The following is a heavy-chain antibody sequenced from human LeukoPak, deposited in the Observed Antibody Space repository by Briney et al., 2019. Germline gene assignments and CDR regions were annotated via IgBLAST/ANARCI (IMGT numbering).Heavy chain of an antibody. CDR2: INQDRSEK. CDR3: TRDRGDPTIY. V-gene: IGHV3-7*03. Sequence: GGSLRLSCAASGFTFSSYWMSWVRLAPGKGLEWVANINQDRSEKYYVDSVKGRFTISRDNAKNSLYLQMSSLRAEDTAVYYCTRDRGDPTIYWGQGTLVTVSS. CDR1: GFTFSSYW. D-gene: IGHD2-21*01. J-gene: IGHJ4*02.